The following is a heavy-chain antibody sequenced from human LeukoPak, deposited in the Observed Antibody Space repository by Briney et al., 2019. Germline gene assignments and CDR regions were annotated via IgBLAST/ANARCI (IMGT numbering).Heavy chain of an antibody. CDR1: GFTFSSYW. J-gene: IGHJ5*02. D-gene: IGHD6-13*01. CDR3: ARDGLGAAVQTP. V-gene: IGHV3-7*01. Sequence: PGGSLRLSCAASGFTFSSYWMSWVRQAPGKGLKWVANIKQDGSEKYYVDSVKGRFTISRDNAKNSLYLQMNSLRAEDTAVYYCARDGLGAAVQTPWGQGTLVTAPQ. CDR2: IKQDGSEK.